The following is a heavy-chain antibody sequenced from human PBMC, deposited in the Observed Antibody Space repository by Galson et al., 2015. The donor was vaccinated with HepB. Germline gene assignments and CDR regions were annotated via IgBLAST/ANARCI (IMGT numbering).Heavy chain of an antibody. CDR1: GFTFSSYD. Sequence: SLRLSCAASGFTFSSYDMHWVRQTSGKGLEWVSGIGLTGDPFYAGSVKGRVTISRDDAKNSLYLQLNSLTVGDAAVYFCARGQVWFAEFSAMDLWGQGTTVTVSS. J-gene: IGHJ6*02. V-gene: IGHV3-13*05. D-gene: IGHD3-10*01. CDR3: ARGQVWFAEFSAMDL. CDR2: IGLTGDP.